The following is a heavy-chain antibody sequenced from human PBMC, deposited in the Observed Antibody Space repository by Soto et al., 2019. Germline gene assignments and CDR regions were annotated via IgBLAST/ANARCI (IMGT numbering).Heavy chain of an antibody. J-gene: IGHJ4*02. V-gene: IGHV3-33*01. D-gene: IGHD1-26*01. CDR2: IWYDGSSK. Sequence: QEQLVESGGGVVQPGRSLRLSCAASGFTFSSYGMHWVRQAPGKGLEWVAVIWYDGSSKFYADSVKGRFTISRDNSKDTLYLELSSLRADDTAVYYCARDQWDRLKPRETRYFDFWGQGTLVTVSS. CDR3: ARDQWDRLKPRETRYFDF. CDR1: GFTFSSYG.